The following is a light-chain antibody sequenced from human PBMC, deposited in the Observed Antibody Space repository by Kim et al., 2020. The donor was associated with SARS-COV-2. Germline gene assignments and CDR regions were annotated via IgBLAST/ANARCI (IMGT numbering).Light chain of an antibody. J-gene: IGKJ1*01. CDR2: DAS. V-gene: IGKV3-11*01. CDR3: QQRSHWPPERT. Sequence: EIVLTQSPAPLSLSPGERATLSCRASQSVSSYLAWYQQKPGQAPRLLIYDASNRATGISARFSGSGSGTDFTLTISSLEPEDFAVYYWQQRSHWPPERTFGQGTKVEIK. CDR1: QSVSSY.